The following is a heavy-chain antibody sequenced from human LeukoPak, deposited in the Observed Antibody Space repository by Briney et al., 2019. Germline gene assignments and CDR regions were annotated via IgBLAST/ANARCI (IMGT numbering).Heavy chain of an antibody. CDR3: AARPRGTNYYDSSGYYNWFDP. D-gene: IGHD3-22*01. J-gene: IGHJ5*02. CDR1: GFTVSSIY. Sequence: PGGSLRLSCAASGFTVSSIYMNWVRQAPGKGLEWVSSISSSSTYIYYADSVKGRFTISRDNAKNSLYLQMNSLRDEDTAVYYCAARPRGTNYYDSSGYYNWFDPWGQGTLVTVSS. CDR2: ISSSSTYI. V-gene: IGHV3-21*01.